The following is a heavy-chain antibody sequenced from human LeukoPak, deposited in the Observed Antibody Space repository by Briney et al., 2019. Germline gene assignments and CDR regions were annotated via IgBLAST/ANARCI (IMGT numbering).Heavy chain of an antibody. Sequence: SETLSLTCTVSGGSISSSSYYWGWIRQPPGKGLEWIGSIYYSGSTYYNPSLKSRVTISVDTSKNQFSLKLSSVTAADTAVYYCARQGCTNGVCYIADYWGQGILVTVSS. CDR3: ARQGCTNGVCYIADY. CDR1: GGSISSSSYY. J-gene: IGHJ4*02. CDR2: IYYSGST. V-gene: IGHV4-39*01. D-gene: IGHD2-8*01.